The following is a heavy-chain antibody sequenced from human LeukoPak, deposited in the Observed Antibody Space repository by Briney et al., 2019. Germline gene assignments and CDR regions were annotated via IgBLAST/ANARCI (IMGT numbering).Heavy chain of an antibody. CDR3: ARIVYYYDSSGYNYYFHK. D-gene: IGHD3-22*01. J-gene: IGHJ4*02. Sequence: GGSLRLSCAASGFTVSGNYMSWVRQAPGKGPEWVSVIYTSGNTYYADSVKGRFTISRDTSKNTLSLQMNGLRAEDMAFYYCARIVYYYDSSGYNYYFHKWGQGTLVTVSS. CDR1: GFTVSGNY. V-gene: IGHV3-66*01. CDR2: IYTSGNT.